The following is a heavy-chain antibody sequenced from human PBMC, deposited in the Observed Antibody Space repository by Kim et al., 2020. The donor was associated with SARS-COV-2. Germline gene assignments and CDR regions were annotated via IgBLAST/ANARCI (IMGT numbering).Heavy chain of an antibody. CDR1: GFTFSSYS. Sequence: GGSLRLSCAASGFTFSSYSMNWVRQAPGKGLEWVSSISSSSSYIYYADSVKGRFTISRDNAKNSLYLQMNSLRAEDTAVYYCAREGWNPNPADFDLWGRGTLVTVSS. CDR2: ISSSSSYI. CDR3: AREGWNPNPADFDL. J-gene: IGHJ2*01. V-gene: IGHV3-21*01. D-gene: IGHD1-1*01.